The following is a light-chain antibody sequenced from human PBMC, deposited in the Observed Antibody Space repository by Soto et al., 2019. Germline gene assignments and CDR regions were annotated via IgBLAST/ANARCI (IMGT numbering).Light chain of an antibody. CDR2: GAS. Sequence: EVVMTQSPGTLSLSAGERATVSSRASQSISSDLAWYQQKPGQAPRLLIYGASTRATDIPARFSGGGSGTEFTLTISSLQSEDSAIYYCQQYHDWPPITFGPGTKVHIK. CDR3: QQYHDWPPIT. V-gene: IGKV3-15*01. J-gene: IGKJ3*01. CDR1: QSISSD.